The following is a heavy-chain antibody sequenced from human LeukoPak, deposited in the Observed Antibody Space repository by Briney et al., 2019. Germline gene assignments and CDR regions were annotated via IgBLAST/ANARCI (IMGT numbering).Heavy chain of an antibody. V-gene: IGHV1-69*13. CDR2: ITPIFGTA. J-gene: IGHJ4*02. D-gene: IGHD3-9*01. CDR3: ARSFDILTEYYFDY. Sequence: SVKVSCKASGYTFTSYYMHWVRQAPGQGLEWMGGITPIFGTANYAQKFQGRVTITADESTSTVYMELSSLRSEDTAVYYCARSFDILTEYYFDYWGQGTLVTISS. CDR1: GYTFTSYY.